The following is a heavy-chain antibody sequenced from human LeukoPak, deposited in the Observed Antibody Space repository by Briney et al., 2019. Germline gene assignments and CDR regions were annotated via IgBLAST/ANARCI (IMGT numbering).Heavy chain of an antibody. CDR3: APTAEAYTSWWKV. J-gene: IGHJ4*02. V-gene: IGHV1-2*02. CDR1: GYTFTDDY. Sequence: ASVKVSFKASGYTFTDDYMHWVRHAPGQGLEVMGWINPDSGFTNYAQKFKGRVTMTRDTSISTAYLEVRSLTSDDTAVYYCAPTAEAYTSWWKVWGQGTLVTVSS. D-gene: IGHD3-16*01. CDR2: INPDSGFT.